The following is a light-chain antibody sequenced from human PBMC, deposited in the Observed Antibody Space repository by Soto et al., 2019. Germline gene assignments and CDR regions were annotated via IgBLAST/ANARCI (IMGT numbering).Light chain of an antibody. CDR3: QQYNSYSQT. J-gene: IGKJ1*01. CDR2: DAS. CDR1: QSISSW. V-gene: IGKV1-5*01. Sequence: DIQMTPSPSPLSASVGDRVTITFRASQSISSWLAWYQQKPGKAPKLLIYDASSLESGVPSRFSGSGSGTEFTLTISSLQPDDFATYYCQQYNSYSQTFGQGTKVDIK.